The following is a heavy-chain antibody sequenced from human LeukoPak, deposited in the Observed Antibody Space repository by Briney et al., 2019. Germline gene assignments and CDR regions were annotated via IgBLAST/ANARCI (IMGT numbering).Heavy chain of an antibody. D-gene: IGHD6-19*01. CDR1: GFTFSSYS. V-gene: IGHV3-48*01. Sequence: GGSLRLSCAASGFTFSSYSMNWVRQAPGKGLEWVSYISSSSSTIYYADSVKGRFTISRGNAKNSLYLQMNSLRAEDTAVYYCARYPGKYSSGWYYFDYWGQGTLVTVSS. CDR2: ISSSSSTI. J-gene: IGHJ4*02. CDR3: ARYPGKYSSGWYYFDY.